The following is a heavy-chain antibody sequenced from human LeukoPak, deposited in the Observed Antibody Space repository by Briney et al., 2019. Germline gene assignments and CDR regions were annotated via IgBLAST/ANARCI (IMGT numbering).Heavy chain of an antibody. CDR3: ARAGMARINWFDP. D-gene: IGHD1-14*01. Sequence: ASVKVSCKASGGTSSSYAISWVRQAPGQGLEWMGGIIPIFGTANYAQKFQGRVTITADESTSTAYMELSSLRSEDTAVYYCARAGMARINWFDPWGQGTLVTVSS. J-gene: IGHJ5*02. CDR1: GGTSSSYA. V-gene: IGHV1-69*13. CDR2: IIPIFGTA.